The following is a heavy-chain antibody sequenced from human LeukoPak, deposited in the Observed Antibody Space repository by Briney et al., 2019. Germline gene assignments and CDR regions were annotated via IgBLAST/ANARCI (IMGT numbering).Heavy chain of an antibody. V-gene: IGHV1-2*02. Sequence: ASVKVSCKASGYTFTGYYMHWVRQAPGQGLEWMGWINPNSGGTNYAQKFQGRVTMTRDTSTSTVYMELSSLRSEDTAVYYCASALRYFDWLPDYWGQGTLVTVSS. D-gene: IGHD3-9*01. CDR3: ASALRYFDWLPDY. CDR1: GYTFTGYY. J-gene: IGHJ4*02. CDR2: INPNSGGT.